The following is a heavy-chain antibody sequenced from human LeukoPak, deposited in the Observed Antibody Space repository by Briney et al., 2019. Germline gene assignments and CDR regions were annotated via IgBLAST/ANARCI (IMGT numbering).Heavy chain of an antibody. D-gene: IGHD4-11*01. CDR2: IYYSGST. CDR3: ARDYSRWFDP. Sequence: PSETLSLTCTVSGGSIRSYYWSWIRQPPGKGLEWIGYIYYSGSTNYNPSLKSRVTISVDTSKNQFSLKLSSVTAADTAVYYCARDYSRWFDPWGQGTLVTVSS. V-gene: IGHV4-59*01. J-gene: IGHJ5*02. CDR1: GGSIRSYY.